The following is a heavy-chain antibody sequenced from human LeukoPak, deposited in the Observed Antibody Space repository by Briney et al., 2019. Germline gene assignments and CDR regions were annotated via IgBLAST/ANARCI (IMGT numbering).Heavy chain of an antibody. CDR2: ISGSGGST. V-gene: IGHV3-23*01. CDR3: ARDSLPRQLVKVGNFDY. J-gene: IGHJ4*02. Sequence: GGSLRLSCAASGFTFSSYTMSWVRQAPGKGLEWVSAISGSGGSTYYADSVKGRFTISRDNSKNTLYLQMNSLRAEDTAVYYCARDSLPRQLVKVGNFDYWGQGTLVTVSS. CDR1: GFTFSSYT. D-gene: IGHD6-13*01.